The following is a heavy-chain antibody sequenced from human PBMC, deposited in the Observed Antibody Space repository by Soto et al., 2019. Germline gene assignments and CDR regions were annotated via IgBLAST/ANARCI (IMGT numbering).Heavy chain of an antibody. J-gene: IGHJ4*02. CDR3: AKDRRNYDILTGYPYYFDY. Sequence: GGSLRLSCAASGFTFSSYAMSWVRQAPGKGLEWVSAISGSGGSTYYADSVKGRFTISRDNSKNTLYLQMNSLRAEDTAVYYCAKDRRNYDILTGYPYYFDYWGQGTLVTVSS. D-gene: IGHD3-9*01. CDR2: ISGSGGST. CDR1: GFTFSSYA. V-gene: IGHV3-23*01.